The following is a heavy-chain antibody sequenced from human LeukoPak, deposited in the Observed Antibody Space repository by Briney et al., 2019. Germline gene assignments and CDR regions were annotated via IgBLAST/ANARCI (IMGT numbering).Heavy chain of an antibody. CDR2: IYYSGST. CDR1: GDSISSYY. V-gene: IGHV4-59*01. J-gene: IGHJ3*02. D-gene: IGHD4-23*01. CDR3: TRGSFGGFDI. Sequence: ETPCLTCSVSGDSISSYYWSWFWQPPGKGLEWIGYIYYSGSTNYIPSLKSRVTISVDTSKNQFSLKLTSATAADTAVYYCTRGSFGGFDIWGRGTRDPVSS.